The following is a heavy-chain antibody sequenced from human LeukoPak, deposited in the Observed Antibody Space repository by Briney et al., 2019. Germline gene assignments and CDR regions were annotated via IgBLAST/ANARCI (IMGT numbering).Heavy chain of an antibody. CDR1: GYTFTGYY. CDR2: INPNSGGT. CDR3: GVAARYYYYYGMDV. D-gene: IGHD6-6*01. Sequence: GASVKVSCKASGYTFTGYYMHWVRQAPGQGLEWMGWINPNSGGTNYAQKFQGRVTMTRDTSISTAYMELSRLRSDDTAVYYCGVAARYYYYYGMDVWGQGTTVTVSS. J-gene: IGHJ6*02. V-gene: IGHV1-2*02.